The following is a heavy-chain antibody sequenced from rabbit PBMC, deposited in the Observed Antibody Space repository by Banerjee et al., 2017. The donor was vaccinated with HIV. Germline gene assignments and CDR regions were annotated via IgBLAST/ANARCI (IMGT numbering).Heavy chain of an antibody. CDR3: ARDAAGSYYHFNL. V-gene: IGHV1S45*01. D-gene: IGHD8-1*01. CDR2: IYPDYGTT. J-gene: IGHJ4*01. CDR1: GFSFSSGYD. Sequence: QEQLVESGGGLVKPGASLTLTCTASGFSFSSGYDMCWVRQAPGKGLEWIAYIYPDYGTTDYATWVNGRFTISLDNAQNTVFLRMTSLTAADTATYFCARDAAGSYYHFNLWGPGTLVTVS.